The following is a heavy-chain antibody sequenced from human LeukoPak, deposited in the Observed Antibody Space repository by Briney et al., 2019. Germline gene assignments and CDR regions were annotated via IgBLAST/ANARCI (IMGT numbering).Heavy chain of an antibody. Sequence: ASETLSLTCAVYGGSFSGYYWTWIRQPPGKGLEWIGEINHSGSTNYNPSIKSRVTISVDTSKSQFSLKVSSVTAADTALYYCAREGGSSSSLDSWGQGTLVTVSS. V-gene: IGHV4-34*01. CDR3: AREGGSSSSLDS. CDR1: GGSFSGYY. D-gene: IGHD6-13*01. CDR2: INHSGST. J-gene: IGHJ4*02.